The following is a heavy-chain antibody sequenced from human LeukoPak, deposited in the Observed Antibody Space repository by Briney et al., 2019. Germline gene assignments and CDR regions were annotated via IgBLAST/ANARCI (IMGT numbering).Heavy chain of an antibody. D-gene: IGHD3-3*01. CDR1: GGSISSYY. V-gene: IGHV4-59*08. J-gene: IGHJ5*01. Sequence: PSETLSLTCTVSGGSISSYYWSWIRQPPGKGLEWIGYIYYSGSTNYNPSLKSRVTISVDTSKNQFSLKLSSVTAADTAVYYCARGSYYDFWSGPKWGSFDSWGQGTLVTVSS. CDR3: ARGSYYDFWSGPKWGSFDS. CDR2: IYYSGST.